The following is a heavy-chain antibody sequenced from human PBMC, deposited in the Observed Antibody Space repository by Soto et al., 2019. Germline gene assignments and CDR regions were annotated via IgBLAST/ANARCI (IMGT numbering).Heavy chain of an antibody. V-gene: IGHV3-11*01. CDR1: GFRFNDYY. CDR3: ATSSGALAASFPYYFDY. J-gene: IGHJ4*02. D-gene: IGHD6-25*01. Sequence: QVQLVESGGGLVKPGGSLRLSCAAAGFRFNDYYMTWMRQAPGKGLEWVSYISSGSSTIYYAHSVKGRFTISRDNAKNSLYLQMNSLRAEDTAVYYCATSSGALAASFPYYFDYWGQGTLVTVSS. CDR2: ISSGSSTI.